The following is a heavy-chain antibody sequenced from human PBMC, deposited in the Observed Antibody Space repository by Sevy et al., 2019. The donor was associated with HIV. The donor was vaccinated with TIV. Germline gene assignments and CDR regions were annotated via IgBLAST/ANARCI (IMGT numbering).Heavy chain of an antibody. Sequence: GRSLRLSCAASGFTFSNYAMSWVRQAPGKGLEWVSGISGSGVGTYYADSVKGRFTVSRGDSKSTLYLQMNSLRAEDTAVYYCARDSRVYGSGSYHFDYWGQGTLVTVSS. J-gene: IGHJ4*02. CDR3: ARDSRVYGSGSYHFDY. CDR2: ISGSGVGT. D-gene: IGHD3-10*01. V-gene: IGHV3-23*01. CDR1: GFTFSNYA.